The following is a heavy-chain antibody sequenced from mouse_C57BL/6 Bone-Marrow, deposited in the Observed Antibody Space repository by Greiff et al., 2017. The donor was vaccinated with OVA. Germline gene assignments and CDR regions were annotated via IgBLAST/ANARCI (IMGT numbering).Heavy chain of an antibody. D-gene: IGHD1-1*01. CDR3: ARHSHYGSSYWYFDV. CDR2: ISGGGGNT. Sequence: DVQLVESGGGLVKPGGSLKLSCAASGFTFSSYTMSWVRQTPEKRLEWVATISGGGGNTYYPDSVKGRFTISRDNAKNTLYLQMSSLRSEDTALYYCARHSHYGSSYWYFDVWGTGTTVTVSS. V-gene: IGHV5-9*01. CDR1: GFTFSSYT. J-gene: IGHJ1*03.